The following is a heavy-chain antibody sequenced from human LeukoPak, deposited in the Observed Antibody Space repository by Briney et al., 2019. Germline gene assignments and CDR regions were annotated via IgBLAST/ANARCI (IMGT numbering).Heavy chain of an antibody. Sequence: ASVKVSCKASGYTFTSYGISWVRQAPGQGLEWMGWISAYNGNTNYAQKLQGRVTMTTDTSTSTAYMELRSLRSDDTAVYYCARSDYVWGSYHQFDYWGQGTLVTVSS. CDR1: GYTFTSYG. J-gene: IGHJ4*02. D-gene: IGHD3-16*02. V-gene: IGHV1-18*01. CDR3: ARSDYVWGSYHQFDY. CDR2: ISAYNGNT.